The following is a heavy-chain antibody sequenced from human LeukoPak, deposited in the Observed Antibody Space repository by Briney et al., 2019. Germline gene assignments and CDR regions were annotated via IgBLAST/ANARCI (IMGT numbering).Heavy chain of an antibody. J-gene: IGHJ4*02. D-gene: IGHD6-19*01. V-gene: IGHV3-30*02. CDR2: IRYDGTNK. CDR3: AKSAPTPPHKKRSGWTRDY. Sequence: PGGSLRLSCAASGFTFSSYAMSWVRQAPGKGLEWVAFIRYDGTNKYYADSLKGRFTISRDNSKNTLYLQMNSLRAEDTAVYYCAKSAPTPPHKKRSGWTRDYWGQGTLVTVSS. CDR1: GFTFSSYA.